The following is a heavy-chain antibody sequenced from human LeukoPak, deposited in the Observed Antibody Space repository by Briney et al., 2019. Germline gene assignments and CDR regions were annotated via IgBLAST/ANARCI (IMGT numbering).Heavy chain of an antibody. CDR2: ISWNSDSI. D-gene: IGHD3-10*01. J-gene: IGHJ5*02. CDR1: GFTFNDYA. Sequence: AGGSLRLSCAASGFTFNDYAMHWVRQAPGKGLEWVSGISWNSDSIGYADSVKGRFTISRDNAKNSLFLQMNSLRAEDTALYYCAKDHYGSGSYGWFDPWGQGTLVTVSS. CDR3: AKDHYGSGSYGWFDP. V-gene: IGHV3-9*01.